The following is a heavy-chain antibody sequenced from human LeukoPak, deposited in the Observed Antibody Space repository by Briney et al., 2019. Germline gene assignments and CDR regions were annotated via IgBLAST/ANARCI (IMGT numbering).Heavy chain of an antibody. D-gene: IGHD6-6*01. CDR1: GYTFTSYG. CDR2: IIPIFGTA. J-gene: IGHJ6*03. CDR3: ARVYSSWSGYYYYYMDV. Sequence: SVKVSCKASGYTFTSYGISWVRQAPGQGLEWMGGIIPIFGTANYAQKFQGRVTITADESTSTAYMELSSLRSEDTAVYYCARVYSSWSGYYYYYMDVWGKGTTVTVSS. V-gene: IGHV1-69*13.